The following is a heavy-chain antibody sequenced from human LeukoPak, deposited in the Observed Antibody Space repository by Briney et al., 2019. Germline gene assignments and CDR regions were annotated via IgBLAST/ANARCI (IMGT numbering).Heavy chain of an antibody. CDR1: GCTLTELS. V-gene: IGHV1-24*01. CDR2: FDPEDGET. J-gene: IGHJ4*02. D-gene: IGHD3-22*01. CDR3: ATGPRAPYYYDSSGYYEYDY. Sequence: ASVKVSCKASGCTLTELSMHWVRQAPGKGLEWMGGFDPEDGETIYAQKFQGRVTMTEDTSTDTAYMELSSLRSEDTAVYYCATGPRAPYYYDSSGYYEYDYWGQGTLVTVSS.